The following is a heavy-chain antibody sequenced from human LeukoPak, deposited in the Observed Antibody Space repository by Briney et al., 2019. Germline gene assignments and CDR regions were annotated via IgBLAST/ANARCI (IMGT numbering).Heavy chain of an antibody. D-gene: IGHD5-12*01. CDR1: GFTFSSYW. CDR3: AKGTAYYDSLFDY. Sequence: GGSLRLSCAASGFTFSSYWMSWVRQAPGKGLEWVANIKQDGSEKYYVDSVKGRFTISRDNARNSLYLQMNSLRPEDTAVYYCAKGTAYYDSLFDYWGQGTLVTVSS. J-gene: IGHJ4*02. V-gene: IGHV3-7*05. CDR2: IKQDGSEK.